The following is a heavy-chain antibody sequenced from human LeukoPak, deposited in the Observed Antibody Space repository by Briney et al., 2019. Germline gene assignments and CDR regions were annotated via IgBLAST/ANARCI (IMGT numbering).Heavy chain of an antibody. CDR1: GGSISSYY. J-gene: IGHJ4*02. D-gene: IGHD3-10*01. CDR3: ARGGSYYGSGSYPDY. Sequence: SETLSLTCTVSGGSISSYYWSWIRQPPGKGLEWIGYMYYSGSTNYNPSLKSRVTISVDMSKNQVSLKLSSVTAADTAVYYCARGGSYYGSGSYPDYWGQGTLVTVSS. V-gene: IGHV4-59*01. CDR2: MYYSGST.